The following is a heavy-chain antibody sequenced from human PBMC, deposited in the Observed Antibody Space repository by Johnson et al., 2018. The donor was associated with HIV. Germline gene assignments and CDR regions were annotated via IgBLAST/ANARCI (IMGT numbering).Heavy chain of an antibody. Sequence: MQLVESGGGVVQPGGSLRLSCAVSGFTFSSYAMHWVRQAPGEGLEWVAVISYDGSNKYYAASVKGRFTISRDNSKNTRYLQMGSLRAEDMGAYYCAREDTVTKGSAFDIWGQGTMVTVSS. CDR3: AREDTVTKGSAFDI. V-gene: IGHV3-30*14. J-gene: IGHJ3*02. CDR2: ISYDGSNK. CDR1: GFTFSSYA. D-gene: IGHD4-17*01.